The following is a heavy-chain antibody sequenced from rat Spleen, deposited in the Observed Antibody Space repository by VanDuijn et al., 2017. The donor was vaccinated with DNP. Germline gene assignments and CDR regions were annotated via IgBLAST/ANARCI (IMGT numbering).Heavy chain of an antibody. V-gene: IGHV4-2*01. CDR1: GFNFHVYW. Sequence: EVKLVESGGGLVQPGRSLKLSCAASGFNFHVYWMGWVRQAPGKGLEWIGEIDKDSSPKKYNPSLKDKFTISTDNAQNTLYLQMSKRGSEDTAIYYGARGASYWGQGVMVTVSS. CDR2: IDKDSSPK. J-gene: IGHJ2*01. CDR3: ARGASY.